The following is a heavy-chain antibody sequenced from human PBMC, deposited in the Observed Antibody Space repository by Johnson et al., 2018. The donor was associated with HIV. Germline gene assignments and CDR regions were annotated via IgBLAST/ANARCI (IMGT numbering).Heavy chain of an antibody. CDR3: TTDVGGGIAVAGTEAFDI. Sequence: QVQLVESGGGVVQPGGSLRLSCAASGFTFSNYGMHWVRQGPGKGLEWVAVISYDGSNKYYADSVKGRFTISRDNSKNTLYLQMNSLKTEDTAVYYCTTDVGGGIAVAGTEAFDIWGQGTMVTVSS. D-gene: IGHD6-19*01. CDR1: GFTFSNYG. J-gene: IGHJ3*02. CDR2: ISYDGSNK. V-gene: IGHV3-33*05.